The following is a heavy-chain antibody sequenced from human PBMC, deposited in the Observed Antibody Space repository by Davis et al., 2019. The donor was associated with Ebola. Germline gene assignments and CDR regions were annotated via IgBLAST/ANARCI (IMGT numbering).Heavy chain of an antibody. V-gene: IGHV3-23*01. CDR1: GFIFNQYA. D-gene: IGHD6-19*01. J-gene: IGHJ3*01. Sequence: PGGSLRLSCAASGFIFNQYAMTWVRQAPGKGLEWVATISKSGRDTNYADSVKGRLSVSRDNSNNTVYLQMYSLRVEDTAIYYCAKDTSNVWFDVWGPGTMVTVSS. CDR3: AKDTSNVWFDV. CDR2: ISKSGRDT.